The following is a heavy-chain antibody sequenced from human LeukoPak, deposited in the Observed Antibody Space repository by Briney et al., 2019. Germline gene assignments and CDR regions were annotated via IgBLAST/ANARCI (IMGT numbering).Heavy chain of an antibody. V-gene: IGHV4-39*01. Sequence: PSETLSLTCTVSGDITHYWGWIRRPPGKGLECIGSIYFSGSVYYNPSLRSRVTISLDTSTKQLSLKLTSVTAADTAIYYCAKHNGGGIVSYVAPGPPDYFDHWGQGALVTVSS. CDR3: AKHNGGGIVSYVAPGPPDYFDH. D-gene: IGHD1-26*01. CDR1: GDITHY. CDR2: IYFSGSV. J-gene: IGHJ4*02.